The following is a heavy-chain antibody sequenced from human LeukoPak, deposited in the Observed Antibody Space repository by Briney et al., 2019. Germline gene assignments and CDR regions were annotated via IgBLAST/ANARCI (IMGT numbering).Heavy chain of an antibody. CDR3: ARGTDSYYYYMDV. J-gene: IGHJ6*03. Sequence: PGGSLRLSCAASGFTVSSNYMSWVRQAPGKGLEWVSVIYGGGSTYYADSVRGRFTISRDNSKSTLFLQMNSLRAEDTAVYYCARGTDSYYYYMDVWGRGTTVTVSS. CDR2: IYGGGST. D-gene: IGHD2-8*02. V-gene: IGHV3-53*01. CDR1: GFTVSSNY.